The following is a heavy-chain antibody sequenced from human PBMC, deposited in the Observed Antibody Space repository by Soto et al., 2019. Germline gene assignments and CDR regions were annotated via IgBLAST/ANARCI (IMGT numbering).Heavy chain of an antibody. CDR2: IIPIFGTA. CDR3: ARMGPCGGDCYSSLDY. D-gene: IGHD2-21*02. Sequence: QVQLVQSGAEVKKPGSSVKVSCKASGGTFSSYAISWVRQAPGQGLEWMGGIIPIFGTANYAQKFQGRVTITADESTSXDYRELSSLRSEDTAGYYCARMGPCGGDCYSSLDYWGQGTLVTVSS. CDR1: GGTFSSYA. J-gene: IGHJ4*02. V-gene: IGHV1-69*12.